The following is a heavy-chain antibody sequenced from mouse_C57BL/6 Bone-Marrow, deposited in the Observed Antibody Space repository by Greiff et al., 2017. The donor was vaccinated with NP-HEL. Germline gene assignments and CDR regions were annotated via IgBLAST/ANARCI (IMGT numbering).Heavy chain of an antibody. V-gene: IGHV5-4*01. CDR3: ARDVLNGY. Sequence: EVKVVESGGGLVKPGGSLKLSCAASGFTFSSYAMSWVRQTPEKRLEWVATISAGGSYTYYPDNVKGRFTISRANAKTNLYLRMSHLKSEDTAMYYCARDVLNGYWGRGTTLTVSA. CDR1: GFTFSSYA. CDR2: ISAGGSYT. J-gene: IGHJ2*01.